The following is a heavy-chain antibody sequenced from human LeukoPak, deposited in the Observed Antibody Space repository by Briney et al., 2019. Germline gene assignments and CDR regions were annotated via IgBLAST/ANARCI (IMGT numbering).Heavy chain of an antibody. CDR1: GYTFTSYA. V-gene: IGHV1-3*01. Sequence: ASVKVSCKASGYTFTSYAMHWVRQAPGQRLEWMGWINAGNGNTKYSQKFQGRVTITRDTSASIAYMELSSLRSEDTAVYYCARGVNYGSGSPAGYWGQGTLVTVSS. CDR2: INAGNGNT. J-gene: IGHJ4*02. D-gene: IGHD3-10*01. CDR3: ARGVNYGSGSPAGY.